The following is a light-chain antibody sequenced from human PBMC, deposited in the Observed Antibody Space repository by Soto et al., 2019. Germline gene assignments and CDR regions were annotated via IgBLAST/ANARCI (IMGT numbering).Light chain of an antibody. V-gene: IGKV1-39*01. CDR3: RQRYSTRPFT. CDR1: QNISSY. CDR2: AAS. J-gene: IGKJ3*01. Sequence: DIQMTQSPSSLSASVGDRVTITCRASQNISSYLNWYQQKPGQAPKLLIYAASSLQSGVPSRFSGSGSGTDFTLFISSLQPEDFAADYCRQRYSTRPFTFGPGTKVDIK.